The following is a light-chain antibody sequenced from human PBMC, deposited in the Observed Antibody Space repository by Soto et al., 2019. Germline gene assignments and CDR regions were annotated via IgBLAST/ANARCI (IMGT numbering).Light chain of an antibody. J-gene: IGKJ1*01. V-gene: IGKV1-27*01. CDR1: QGISNY. Sequence: DIQMTQSPSSLSASVGDTVTITCRASQGISNYLAWYQQKPGQVPNLLIYAASTLQSGVPSRFSGIGPGPDFTLIISSLRPEDVATYYCQKYNNVPRTFGQWTKVEI. CDR3: QKYNNVPRT. CDR2: AAS.